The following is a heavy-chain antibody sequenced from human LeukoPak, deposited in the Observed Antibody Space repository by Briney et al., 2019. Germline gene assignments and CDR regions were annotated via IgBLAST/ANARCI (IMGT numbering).Heavy chain of an antibody. CDR3: ARDPYYGSGSYRYGMDV. D-gene: IGHD3-10*01. V-gene: IGHV1-18*01. J-gene: IGHJ6*04. CDR2: ISAYNGNT. Sequence: ASVKVSCKASGYTFTSYGISWVRQAPGQGLEWMGWISAYNGNTNYAQKLQGRVTMTTDTSTSTAYMELRSLRSEDTAVYYCARDPYYGSGSYRYGMDVWGKGTTVTISS. CDR1: GYTFTSYG.